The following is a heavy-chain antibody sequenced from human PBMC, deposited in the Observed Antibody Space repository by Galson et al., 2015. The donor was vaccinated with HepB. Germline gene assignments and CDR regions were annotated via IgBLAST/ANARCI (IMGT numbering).Heavy chain of an antibody. CDR1: GFTFSSYG. CDR3: ARLVVVAQPLHYYYYMDV. J-gene: IGHJ6*03. V-gene: IGHV3-33*01. CDR2: IRYDGSNK. Sequence: SLRLSCAASGFTFSSYGMHWVRQAPGKGLEWVAVIRYDGSNKYYADSVKGRFTISRDNSKNTLYLQMNSLRAEDTAVYYCARLVVVAQPLHYYYYMDVWGKGTTVTVSS. D-gene: IGHD2-15*01.